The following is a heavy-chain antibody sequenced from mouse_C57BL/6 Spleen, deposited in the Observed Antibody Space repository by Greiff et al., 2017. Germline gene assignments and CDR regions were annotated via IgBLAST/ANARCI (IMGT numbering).Heavy chain of an antibody. V-gene: IGHV1-59*01. CDR2: IDPSDSYT. J-gene: IGHJ3*01. CDR1: GYTFTSYW. Sequence: VQLQQPGAELVRPGTSVKLSCKASGYTFTSYWMHWVKQRPGQGLEWIGVIDPSDSYTNYTQKFKGKATLTVDTSSSTAYMQLSSLTSEDSAVYYCARAGYYGNLAYWGQGTLVTVSA. CDR3: ARAGYYGNLAY. D-gene: IGHD2-1*01.